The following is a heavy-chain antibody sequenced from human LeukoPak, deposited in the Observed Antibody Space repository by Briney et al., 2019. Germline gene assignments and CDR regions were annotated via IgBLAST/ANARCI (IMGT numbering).Heavy chain of an antibody. D-gene: IGHD3-16*01. CDR3: ARARRDYVWGSYIGKYYFDY. J-gene: IGHJ4*02. Sequence: SETLSLTCTVSGGSISSFYWSWIRQLPGKGLEWIGYIYYSGSTYYNPSLKSRVTISVDTSKNQFSLKLSSVTAADTAVYYCARARRDYVWGSYIGKYYFDYWGQGTLVTVSS. CDR1: GGSISSFY. CDR2: IYYSGST. V-gene: IGHV4-30-4*01.